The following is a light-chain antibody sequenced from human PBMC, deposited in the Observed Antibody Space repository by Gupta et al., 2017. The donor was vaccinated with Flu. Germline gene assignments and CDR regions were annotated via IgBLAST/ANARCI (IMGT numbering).Light chain of an antibody. CDR2: GAT. J-gene: IGKJ3*01. CDR3: QQDGSSPT. V-gene: IGKV3-20*01. CDR1: QSVSSDF. Sequence: PGPLSWSPGARATLSCRASQSVSSDFLAWYQQKPGQAPRLIIYGATSSAKGSPVRFSGSGSETDFALISSRLEREGFAVYYRQQDGSSPTFGHGTKVDIK.